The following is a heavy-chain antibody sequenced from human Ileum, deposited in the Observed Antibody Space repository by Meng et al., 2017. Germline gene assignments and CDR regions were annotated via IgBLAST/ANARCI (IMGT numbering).Heavy chain of an antibody. Sequence: VERRESGPGLVRPSETLSLICAVSGGSVSSSGYQWGWIRQPPGKGLEWIGYASTNYNPSLKSRVTISVDTSKNQFSLKLTSVTAADTAVYYCARDHWGSLDYWGQGVLVTVSS. CDR2: AST. J-gene: IGHJ4*02. V-gene: IGHV4-61*08. CDR3: ARDHWGSLDY. D-gene: IGHD7-27*01. CDR1: GGSVSSSGYQ.